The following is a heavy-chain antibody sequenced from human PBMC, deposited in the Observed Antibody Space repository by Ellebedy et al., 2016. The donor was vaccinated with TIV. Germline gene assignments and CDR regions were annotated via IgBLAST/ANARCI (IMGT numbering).Heavy chain of an antibody. D-gene: IGHD6-19*01. Sequence: GESLKISCEASGFTFSRNWISWFRLAPGKGLEWVANIKQDGSEKYYVDSVKGRFTISRDNAKNSVYLQLSGLGAEDTAVYYCARDVWGGGWAWGQGTPVTVSS. J-gene: IGHJ5*02. CDR2: IKQDGSEK. CDR3: ARDVWGGGWA. V-gene: IGHV3-7*01. CDR1: GFTFSRNW.